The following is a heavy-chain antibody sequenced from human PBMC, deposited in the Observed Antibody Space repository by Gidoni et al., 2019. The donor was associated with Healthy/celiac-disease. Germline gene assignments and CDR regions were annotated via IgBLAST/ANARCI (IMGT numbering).Heavy chain of an antibody. V-gene: IGHV3-23*01. J-gene: IGHJ4*02. CDR3: AKASSGWEYFDY. D-gene: IGHD6-19*01. CDR1: GFTFSSYA. CDR2: ISGSGGST. Sequence: EVQLLESGGGLVQPGGSLRLPCAASGFTFSSYAMSWVRQAPGKGLEWVSAISGSGGSTYYADSVKGRFTISRDNSKNTLYLQMNSLRAEDTAVYYCAKASSGWEYFDYWGQGTLVTVSS.